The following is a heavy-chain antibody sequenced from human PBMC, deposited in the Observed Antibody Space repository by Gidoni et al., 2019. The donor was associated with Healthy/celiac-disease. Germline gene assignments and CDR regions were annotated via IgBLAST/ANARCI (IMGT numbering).Heavy chain of an antibody. V-gene: IGHV4-59*01. Sequence: QVQLQESGPGLVKPSETLSLTCTVSGGSISSYYWSWIRQPPGKGLEWIGYIYYSGSTNYNPSLKSRVTISVDTSKNQFSLKLSSVTAADTAVYYCAGGDGYNFDYWGQGTLVTVSS. CDR1: GGSISSYY. CDR2: IYYSGST. CDR3: AGGDGYNFDY. D-gene: IGHD5-12*01. J-gene: IGHJ4*02.